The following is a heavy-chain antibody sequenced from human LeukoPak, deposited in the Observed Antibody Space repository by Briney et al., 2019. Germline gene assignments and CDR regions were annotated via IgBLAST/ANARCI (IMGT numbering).Heavy chain of an antibody. CDR1: GFTFSSYW. Sequence: GGSLRLSCAASGFTFSSYWMHWVRQAPGKGLVWVSRINSDGSSTSYADSVKGRFTISRDNAKNSLYLQMNSLRAEDTAVYYCASAYDSSGYSEFDYWGQGALVTVSS. D-gene: IGHD3-22*01. V-gene: IGHV3-74*01. CDR2: INSDGSST. CDR3: ASAYDSSGYSEFDY. J-gene: IGHJ4*02.